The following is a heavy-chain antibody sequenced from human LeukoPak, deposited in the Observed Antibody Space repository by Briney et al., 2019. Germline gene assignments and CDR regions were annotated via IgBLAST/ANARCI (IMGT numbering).Heavy chain of an antibody. CDR3: ARDRPQYGTAHLFDT. CDR1: GFTFGVYW. Sequence: GGSLRLSCTASGFTFGVYWMSWVRQAPGKGLEWVANIKKDGSEKYYLDSLKGRFTISRDNALNSLYLQMNSLRVEDTAIYYCARDRPQYGTAHLFDTWGQGTLVTVSS. CDR2: IKKDGSEK. V-gene: IGHV3-7*01. D-gene: IGHD1/OR15-1a*01. J-gene: IGHJ5*02.